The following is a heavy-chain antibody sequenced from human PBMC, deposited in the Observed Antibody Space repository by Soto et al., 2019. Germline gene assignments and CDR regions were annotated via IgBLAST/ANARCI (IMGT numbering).Heavy chain of an antibody. CDR1: GGSFSGYY. V-gene: IGHV4-34*01. J-gene: IGHJ5*02. CDR3: ERVMYYDFCSGYYRNCLEH. Sequence: SENLYLTCAVYGGSFSGYYWSWIRQPPGKGLEWIGEINHSGSTNYNPSLKSRVTISVDTSKNQFSLKLSSVTAADTPVYYCERVMYYDFCSGYYRNCLEHWGQGSLVT. D-gene: IGHD3-3*01. CDR2: INHSGST.